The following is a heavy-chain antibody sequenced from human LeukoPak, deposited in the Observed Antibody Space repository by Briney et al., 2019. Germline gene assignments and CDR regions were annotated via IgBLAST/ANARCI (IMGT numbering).Heavy chain of an antibody. CDR2: IIPIFGTA. CDR3: ARAQNYDSSGYYWDFDY. V-gene: IGHV1-69*01. CDR1: GGTFSSYA. J-gene: IGHJ4*02. Sequence: GASVKVSCKASGGTFSSYAISWVQQAPGQGLEWMGGIIPIFGTANYAQKFQGRVTITADESTSTAYMELSSLRSEDTAVYYCARAQNYDSSGYYWDFDYWGQGTLVTVSS. D-gene: IGHD3-22*01.